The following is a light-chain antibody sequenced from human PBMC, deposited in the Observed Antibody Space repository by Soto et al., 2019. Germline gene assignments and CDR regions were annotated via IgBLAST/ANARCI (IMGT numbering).Light chain of an antibody. CDR3: QQYDSYPWT. J-gene: IGKJ1*01. CDR2: KAS. Sequence: DIQMTQSPSTLSASVGDRVTITCRASQSISSWLAWYQQKPGKVPNLLIYKASRLESGVPSRFSGSGSGTESTLTISSLQPDDFATYYCQQYDSYPWTFGQRTKREIK. V-gene: IGKV1-5*03. CDR1: QSISSW.